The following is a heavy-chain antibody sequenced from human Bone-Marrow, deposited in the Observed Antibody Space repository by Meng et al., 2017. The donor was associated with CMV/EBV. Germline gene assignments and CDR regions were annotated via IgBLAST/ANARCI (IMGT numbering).Heavy chain of an antibody. J-gene: IGHJ4*02. CDR2: INSDGSST. V-gene: IGHV3-74*01. CDR3: ARDKSAGIAVAAFDY. Sequence: GESLKISCAASGFTFSSYWMHWVRQAPGKGLVWVSRINSDGSSTSYADSVKGRFTISRDNAKNTLYLQMNSLRAEDTAVYYCARDKSAGIAVAAFDYWGQGTLVTVSS. CDR1: GFTFSSYW. D-gene: IGHD6-19*01.